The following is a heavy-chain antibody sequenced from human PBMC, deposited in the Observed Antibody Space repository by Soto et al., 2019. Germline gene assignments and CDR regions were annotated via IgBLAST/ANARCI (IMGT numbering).Heavy chain of an antibody. V-gene: IGHV1-8*01. CDR3: AADLIVGATADY. CDR1: GYTFTSFY. J-gene: IGHJ4*02. Sequence: ASVKVSCKASGYTFTSFYINWVRQASGQGLEWMGWMNPNSGNTNYAQKFQERVTMTRDTSTNTAYMELSSLRSEDTAVYYCAADLIVGATADYWGQGTLVTVSS. CDR2: MNPNSGNT. D-gene: IGHD1-26*01.